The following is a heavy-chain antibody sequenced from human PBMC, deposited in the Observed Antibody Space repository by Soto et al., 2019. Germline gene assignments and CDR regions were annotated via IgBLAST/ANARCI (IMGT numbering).Heavy chain of an antibody. D-gene: IGHD3-10*01. V-gene: IGHV4-59*01. CDR3: ARDYYGSGSYWP. CDR2: IYYSGST. Sequence: PSETLSLTCTVSGGSISSYYWSWIRQPPGKGLEWIGYIYYSGSTNYNPSLKSRVTISVDTSKNQFSLKLSSVTAADTAVYYCARDYYGSGSYWPWGQGTLVTVS. J-gene: IGHJ4*02. CDR1: GGSISSYY.